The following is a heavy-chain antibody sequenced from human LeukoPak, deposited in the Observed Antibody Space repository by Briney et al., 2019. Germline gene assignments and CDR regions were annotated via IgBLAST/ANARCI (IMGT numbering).Heavy chain of an antibody. D-gene: IGHD4-17*01. CDR3: AKSHDYGDYVPQRGFDY. Sequence: PGGSLRLSCAASGFTFDDYAMHWVRQAPGKGLEWVSGISWNSGSIGYADSVKGRFTISRDNAKNSLYLQMNSLRAEDTALYYCAKSHDYGDYVPQRGFDYWGQGTLVTVSS. J-gene: IGHJ4*02. V-gene: IGHV3-9*01. CDR2: ISWNSGSI. CDR1: GFTFDDYA.